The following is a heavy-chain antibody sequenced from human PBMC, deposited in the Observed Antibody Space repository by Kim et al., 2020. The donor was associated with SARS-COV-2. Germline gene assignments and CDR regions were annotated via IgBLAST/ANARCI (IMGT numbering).Heavy chain of an antibody. J-gene: IGHJ4*02. D-gene: IGHD4-17*01. V-gene: IGHV1-69*04. CDR2: IIPILGIA. CDR3: ARDLGAPMTTTPPDY. CDR1: GGTFSSYA. Sequence: SVKVSCKASGGTFSSYAISWVGQAPGQGLEWMGRIIPILGIANYAQKFQGRVTITADKSTSTAYMELSSLRSEDTAVYYCARDLGAPMTTTPPDYWGQGTLVTVSS.